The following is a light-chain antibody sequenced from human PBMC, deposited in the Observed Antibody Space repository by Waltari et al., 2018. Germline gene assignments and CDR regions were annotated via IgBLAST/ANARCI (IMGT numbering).Light chain of an antibody. V-gene: IGLV3-19*01. Sequence: SSDLTQYLAVSVALGLTVRLTCQGAILRTYSGNWCRHKTGQPPELVIYGKNNRPSGIPDRFSASSSGNTASLIITGAQAEDEADYYCSSRELSGHVVFGGGTRLTIL. CDR1: ILRTYS. J-gene: IGLJ2*01. CDR2: GKN. CDR3: SSRELSGHVV.